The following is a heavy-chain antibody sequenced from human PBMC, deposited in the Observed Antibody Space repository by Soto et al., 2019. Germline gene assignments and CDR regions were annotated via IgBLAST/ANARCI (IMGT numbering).Heavy chain of an antibody. CDR3: ARGYDAGCHFGY. Sequence: EVQLVESGGGLVQPGGSLRLSCEACGFAFSRDEMNWIRQAPGKGLEWIAYIQNHGYSTHYADSVKGRFTISRDNAKNTLYLQMSSLTAEDTAIYYCARGYDAGCHFGYWGQGVLVTVSS. J-gene: IGHJ4*02. CDR1: GFAFSRDE. D-gene: IGHD1-20*01. CDR2: IQNHGYST. V-gene: IGHV3-48*03.